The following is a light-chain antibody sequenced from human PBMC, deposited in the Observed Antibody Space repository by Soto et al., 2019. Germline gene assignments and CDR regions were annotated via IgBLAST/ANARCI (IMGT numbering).Light chain of an antibody. CDR3: QQYGSSRPIT. J-gene: IGKJ5*01. Sequence: EIVLTQSPATLSLSPGERATLSCGASQSVTDNYLAWYQQKPGVAPSLLIYDASYRATGIPDRFCGSRSGTAFTLTTRRREPEDSSASYCQQYGSSRPITFGQGTRLEIK. CDR2: DAS. CDR1: QSVTDNY. V-gene: IGKV3D-20*01.